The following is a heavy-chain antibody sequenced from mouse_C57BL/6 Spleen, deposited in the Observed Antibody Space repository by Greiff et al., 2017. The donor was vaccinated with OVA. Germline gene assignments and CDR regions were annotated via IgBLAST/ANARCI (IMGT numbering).Heavy chain of an antibody. Sequence: QVQLQQSGAELVRPGTSVKVSCKASGYAFTNYLIEWVKQRPGQGLEWIGVINPGSGGTNYNEKFKGKATLTADKSSSTAYMQLSSLTSEDSAVYFGARGLRGYFDVWGTGTTVTVSS. CDR3: ARGLRGYFDV. V-gene: IGHV1-54*01. CDR1: GYAFTNYL. CDR2: INPGSGGT. D-gene: IGHD2-4*01. J-gene: IGHJ1*03.